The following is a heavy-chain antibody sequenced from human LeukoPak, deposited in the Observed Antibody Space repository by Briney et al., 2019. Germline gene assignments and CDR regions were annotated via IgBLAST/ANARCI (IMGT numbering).Heavy chain of an antibody. D-gene: IGHD6-25*01. CDR1: GFTLSSYE. V-gene: IGHV3-23*01. J-gene: IGHJ4*02. CDR3: AKDRRLAAFDY. Sequence: PGGSLRLSCMVSGFTLSSYEMSWIRQAPGKGLEWASSIEYGESTTHYADSVRGRFTISRDNSKNTLYLQMNSLRAEDTAVYYCAKDRRLAAFDYGGQGTLVTVSS. CDR2: IEYGESTT.